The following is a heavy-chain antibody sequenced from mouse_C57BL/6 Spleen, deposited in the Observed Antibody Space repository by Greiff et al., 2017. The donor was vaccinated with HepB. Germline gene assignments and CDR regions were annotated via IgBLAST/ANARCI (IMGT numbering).Heavy chain of an antibody. V-gene: IGHV1-81*01. D-gene: IGHD2-4*01. CDR1: GYTFTSYG. CDR3: AIDGGLRRRFAY. Sequence: VQLQQSGAELARPGASVKLSCKASGYTFTSYGISWVKQRTGQGLEWIGEIYPRSGNTYYNEKFKGKATLTADKSSSTAYMELRSLTSEDSAVYFCAIDGGLRRRFAYWGQGTLVTVSA. J-gene: IGHJ3*01. CDR2: IYPRSGNT.